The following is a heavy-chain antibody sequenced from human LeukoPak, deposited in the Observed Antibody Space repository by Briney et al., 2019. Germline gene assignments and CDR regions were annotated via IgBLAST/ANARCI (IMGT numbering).Heavy chain of an antibody. V-gene: IGHV1-18*01. Sequence: SVKVSCKASGCTFTSYGISWVRQAPGQGVEWVGWISVSNGKTLYAQSLQGTVTMTTGTSTDTAYMELRSLRAGDTAVYYCARALHTPTNDYWGQGTLVTVSS. CDR3: ARALHTPTNDY. CDR2: ISVSNGKT. CDR1: GCTFTSYG. D-gene: IGHD5-18*01. J-gene: IGHJ4*02.